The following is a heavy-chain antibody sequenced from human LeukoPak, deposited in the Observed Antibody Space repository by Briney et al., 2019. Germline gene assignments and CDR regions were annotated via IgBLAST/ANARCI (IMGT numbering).Heavy chain of an antibody. D-gene: IGHD6-19*01. V-gene: IGHV4-59*08. Sequence: SETLSLTCTVSGGSMSPYHWGWIRQPPGKGLEWTGYIYYSGSTYYNPSLKSRVTISVDTSKNQFSLKLSSVTAADTAVYYCARLTAGTYWGQGTLVTVSS. CDR1: GGSMSPYH. CDR3: ARLTAGTY. CDR2: IYYSGST. J-gene: IGHJ4*02.